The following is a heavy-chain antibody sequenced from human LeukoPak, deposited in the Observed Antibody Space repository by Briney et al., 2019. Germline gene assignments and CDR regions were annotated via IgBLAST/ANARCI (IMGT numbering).Heavy chain of an antibody. CDR1: GFTFSSYS. J-gene: IGHJ5*02. D-gene: IGHD2-21*01. Sequence: GGSLRLSCAASGFTFSSYSMNWVRQAPGKGLEWVSSISSSSSYIYHGDSVKGRFTISRDNAKNSLSLQMNSLRAEDTAVYYCARDGIICGGDCYPYDWFDPWGQGTLVTVSS. CDR2: ISSSSSYI. CDR3: ARDGIICGGDCYPYDWFDP. V-gene: IGHV3-21*01.